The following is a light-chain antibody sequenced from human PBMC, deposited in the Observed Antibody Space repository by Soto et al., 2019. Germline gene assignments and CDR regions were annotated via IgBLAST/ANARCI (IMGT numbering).Light chain of an antibody. J-gene: IGKJ1*01. Sequence: EIVMKQSPATLSVSPGERATLSCRASQSVSSDLAWYHQTPGQAPRLLIYGASTRATGIPARFRGSGSGTEFTLTINSLQSEDFAVYYCQQYNTWPRTFGQGTKVDIK. CDR2: GAS. CDR1: QSVSSD. V-gene: IGKV3-15*01. CDR3: QQYNTWPRT.